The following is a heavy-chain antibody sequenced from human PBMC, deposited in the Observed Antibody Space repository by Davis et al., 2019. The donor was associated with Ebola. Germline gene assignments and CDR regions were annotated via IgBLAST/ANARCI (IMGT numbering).Heavy chain of an antibody. CDR3: ARMKGNYSPPGFV. CDR2: INHSGST. V-gene: IGHV4-34*01. CDR1: GGSVSGYH. D-gene: IGHD3-10*01. Sequence: MPSETLSLTCAVYGGSVSGYHWNWIRQPPGKGLEWIGEINHSGSTNYNPSLKSRVTISVDTSKNQFSLKLSSVTAADTAVYYCARMKGNYSPPGFVWGQGTLVTVSS. J-gene: IGHJ4*02.